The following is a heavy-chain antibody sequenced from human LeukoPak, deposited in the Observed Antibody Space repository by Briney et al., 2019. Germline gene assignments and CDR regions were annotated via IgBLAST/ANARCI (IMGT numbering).Heavy chain of an antibody. CDR1: GFTFSSYG. Sequence: PGRSLRLSCAASGFTFSSYGMHWVRQAPGKGLEWVAVISYDGSNKYYADSVKGRFTISRDNSKNTLYLQMSSLRAEDTAVYYCAKDIVVVPAAMPLPLDYWGQGTLVTVSS. V-gene: IGHV3-30*18. D-gene: IGHD2-2*01. J-gene: IGHJ4*02. CDR2: ISYDGSNK. CDR3: AKDIVVVPAAMPLPLDY.